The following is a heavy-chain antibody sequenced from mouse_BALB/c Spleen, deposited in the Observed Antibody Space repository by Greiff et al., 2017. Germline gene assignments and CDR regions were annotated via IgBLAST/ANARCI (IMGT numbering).Heavy chain of an antibody. CDR3: AETARATFDY. D-gene: IGHD3-2*01. V-gene: IGHV3-6*02. CDR1: GYSITSGYY. CDR2: ISYDGSN. Sequence: EVKLVESGPGLVKPSQSLSLTCSVTGYSITSGYYWNWIRQFPGNKLEWMGYISYDGSNNYNPSLKNRISITRDTSKNQFFLKLNSVTTEDTATYYCAETARATFDYWGQGTTLTVSS. J-gene: IGHJ2*01.